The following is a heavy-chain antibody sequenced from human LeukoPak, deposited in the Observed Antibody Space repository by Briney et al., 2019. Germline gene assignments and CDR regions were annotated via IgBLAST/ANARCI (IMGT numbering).Heavy chain of an antibody. D-gene: IGHD4-17*01. CDR2: IYSGGST. CDR3: ARGNPGDYAYYYYYGMDV. J-gene: IGHJ6*02. Sequence: GGSLRLSCAASRFTVSSNYMSWVRQAPGKGLEWVSVIYSGGSTYYADSVKGRFTISRDNSKNTLYLQMNSLRAEDTAVYYCARGNPGDYAYYYYYGMDVWGQGTTVTVSS. CDR1: RFTVSSNY. V-gene: IGHV3-53*01.